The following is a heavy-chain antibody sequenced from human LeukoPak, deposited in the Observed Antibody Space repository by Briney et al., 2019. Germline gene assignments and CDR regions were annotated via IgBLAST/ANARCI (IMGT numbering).Heavy chain of an antibody. V-gene: IGHV1-18*04. D-gene: IGHD3-10*01. CDR3: ARVPPEATMVRGVIPNWFDP. Sequence: ASVKVSCKASGYTFTSYGISWVRQAPGQGLEWMGWISAYNGNTNYAQKLQGRVTMTTDTSTSTAYMELRSLRSDDTAVYYCARVPPEATMVRGVIPNWFDPWGQGTLVTVSS. CDR2: ISAYNGNT. J-gene: IGHJ5*02. CDR1: GYTFTSYG.